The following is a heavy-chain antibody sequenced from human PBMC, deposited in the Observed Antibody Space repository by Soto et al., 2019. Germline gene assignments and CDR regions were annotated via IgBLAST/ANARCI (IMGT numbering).Heavy chain of an antibody. Sequence: QVQLVQSGAEVKTPGASVKVSCKASGYTFASYDINWVRQPPGQGLEWMGWMNPNSGNTGYAQKFQGRLSMTTDTALNIAHMELSSLRNEDTAVYYCVRSDGYNFNWLDSWGQGTLVTVSA. V-gene: IGHV1-8*01. CDR1: GYTFASYD. J-gene: IGHJ5*01. CDR2: MNPNSGNT. D-gene: IGHD2-21*01. CDR3: VRSDGYNFNWLDS.